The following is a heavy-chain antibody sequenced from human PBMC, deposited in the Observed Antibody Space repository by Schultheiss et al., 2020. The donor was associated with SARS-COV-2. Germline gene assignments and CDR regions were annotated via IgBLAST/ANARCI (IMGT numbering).Heavy chain of an antibody. J-gene: IGHJ6*02. CDR2: IYYSGST. V-gene: IGHV4-59*08. CDR3: ARNPDILTDYLGYMDV. Sequence: SETLSLTCTVSGGSISSYYWSWIRQPPGKGLEWIGYIYYSGSTNYNPSLKSRVTISVDTSKNQFSLKLSSVTAADTAVYYCARNPDILTDYLGYMDVWGQGTTVTVSS. CDR1: GGSISSYY. D-gene: IGHD3-9*01.